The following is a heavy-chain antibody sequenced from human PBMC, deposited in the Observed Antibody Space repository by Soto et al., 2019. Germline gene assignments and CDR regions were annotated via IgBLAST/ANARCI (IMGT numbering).Heavy chain of an antibody. CDR1: GGSFSGYY. V-gene: IGHV4-34*01. CDR3: ARGRKQLVIWDYYYYYMDV. Sequence: SETLSLTCAVYGGSFSGYYWSWIRQPPGKGLEWIGEINHSGSTNYNPSLKSRVTISVDTSKNQFSLKLSSVTAADTAVYYCARGRKQLVIWDYYYYYMDVWGKGTTVTVS. J-gene: IGHJ6*03. CDR2: INHSGST. D-gene: IGHD6-6*01.